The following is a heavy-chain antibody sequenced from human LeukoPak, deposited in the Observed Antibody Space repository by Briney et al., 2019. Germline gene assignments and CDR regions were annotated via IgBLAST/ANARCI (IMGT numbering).Heavy chain of an antibody. D-gene: IGHD6-13*01. Sequence: SQTLSLTCTVSGGSISSGDYYWSWIRQHPGKGLEWIGYIYYSGSTYYNPSLKSRVTISVDTSKNQFSLKLSSVTAADTAVYYCASTPLIVIAAAGTYYYYYGMDVWGQGTTVTVSS. CDR3: ASTPLIVIAAAGTYYYYYGMDV. CDR2: IYYSGST. V-gene: IGHV4-31*03. J-gene: IGHJ6*02. CDR1: GGSISSGDYY.